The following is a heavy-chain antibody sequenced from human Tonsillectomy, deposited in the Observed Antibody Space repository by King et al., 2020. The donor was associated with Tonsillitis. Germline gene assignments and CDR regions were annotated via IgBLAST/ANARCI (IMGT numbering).Heavy chain of an antibody. CDR3: ARDRHQLLDY. D-gene: IGHD2-2*01. CDR2: ISAYNGNT. Sequence: QLVQSGAEVKKPGASVKVSCKASGYTFPNSGITLVRQAPGQGLEWMGWISAYNGNTNFAQKFQDRITMTTDTSTSTAYMEMWSLRSDDTAVYYCARDRHQLLDYWGQGTQVTVSS. CDR1: GYTFPNSG. V-gene: IGHV1-18*01. J-gene: IGHJ4*02.